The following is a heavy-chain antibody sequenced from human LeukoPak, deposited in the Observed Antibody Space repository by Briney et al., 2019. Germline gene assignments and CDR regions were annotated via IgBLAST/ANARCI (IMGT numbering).Heavy chain of an antibody. CDR2: ISYDGSNK. CDR3: ARALIVVVPAANHDLSLCY. Sequence: PGGSLRLSCAASGFTFSSYAMHWVRQAPGKGLEWVAVISYDGSNKYYADSVKGRFTISRDNSKNTLYLQMNSLRAEDTAVYYCARALIVVVPAANHDLSLCYWGQGTLVTVSS. J-gene: IGHJ4*02. V-gene: IGHV3-30-3*01. D-gene: IGHD2-2*01. CDR1: GFTFSSYA.